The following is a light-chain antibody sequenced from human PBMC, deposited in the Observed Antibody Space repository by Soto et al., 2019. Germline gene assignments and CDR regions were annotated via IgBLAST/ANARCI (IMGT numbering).Light chain of an antibody. CDR1: QTVSSSY. V-gene: IGKV3-20*01. CDR3: QQYGGSPRT. Sequence: IVLTQSPGTLSLSPWERATLSCRASQTVSSSYLAWYQQKPGQAPRLLIHGASNRATGIPDRFSGSGSGPDFTLTISRLEPEDFAVYYCQQYGGSPRTFGQGTKVDIK. J-gene: IGKJ1*01. CDR2: GAS.